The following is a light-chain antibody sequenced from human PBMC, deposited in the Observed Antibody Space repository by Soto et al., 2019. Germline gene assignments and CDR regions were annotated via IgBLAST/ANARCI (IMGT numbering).Light chain of an antibody. CDR2: EVN. V-gene: IGLV2-14*02. J-gene: IGLJ1*01. Sequence: QSVLTQPASVSGSPGQSITISCTGTSSNVGSYKLVSWYQQHPGKAPKLMIFEVNKRPSGVSNRFSGSKSGNTASLTISGLQAEDEADYYCSSFTTSRFDVFGPGTKLTVL. CDR3: SSFTTSRFDV. CDR1: SSNVGSYKL.